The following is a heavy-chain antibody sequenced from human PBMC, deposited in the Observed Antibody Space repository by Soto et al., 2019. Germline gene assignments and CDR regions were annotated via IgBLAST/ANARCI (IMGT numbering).Heavy chain of an antibody. CDR3: TTDGFTGIVGI. CDR2: IRSKTSSETR. CDR1: GFPFTKAW. D-gene: IGHD3-22*01. Sequence: PGGSLRLSCAASGFPFTKAWMTWVRQAPGKGLEWVGRIRSKTSSETREYAAPVKGRFTISRDDSKNMLYLEMNSLKIEDTGVYYCTTDGFTGIVGIWGQGTMVTVSS. V-gene: IGHV3-15*01. J-gene: IGHJ3*02.